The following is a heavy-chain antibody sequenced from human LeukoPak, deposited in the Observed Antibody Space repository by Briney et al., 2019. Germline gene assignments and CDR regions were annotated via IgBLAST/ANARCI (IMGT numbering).Heavy chain of an antibody. J-gene: IGHJ3*02. CDR1: GYTFTSYY. CDR2: INPNSGGT. V-gene: IGHV1-2*02. CDR3: ARGSSSSGDAFDI. Sequence: ASVKVSCKASGYTFTSYYMHWVRQAPGQGLEWMGWINPNSGGTNYAQKFQGRVTMTRDTSISTAYMELSRLRSDDTAVYYCARGSSSSGDAFDIWGQGTMVTVSS. D-gene: IGHD2-2*01.